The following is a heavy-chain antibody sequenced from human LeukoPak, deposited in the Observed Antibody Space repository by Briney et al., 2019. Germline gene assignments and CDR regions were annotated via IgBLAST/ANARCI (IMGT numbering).Heavy chain of an antibody. D-gene: IGHD2-2*01. CDR3: ARTKEDIVVVPAANWFDP. V-gene: IGHV3-11*04. J-gene: IGHJ5*02. Sequence: PGGSLRLSCVASGFTFSDYYMSWIRQAPGKGLEWISYITNSGSTTFYADSVKGRFTISRDNAKNSLYLQMNSLRAEDTAVYYCARTKEDIVVVPAANWFDPWGQGTLVTVSS. CDR1: GFTFSDYY. CDR2: ITNSGSTT.